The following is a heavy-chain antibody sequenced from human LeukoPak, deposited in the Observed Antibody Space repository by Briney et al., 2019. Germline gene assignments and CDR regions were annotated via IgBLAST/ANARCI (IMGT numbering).Heavy chain of an antibody. J-gene: IGHJ4*02. D-gene: IGHD3-16*01. CDR3: VRSGVVLQTGFDF. Sequence: SETLSLTCAVSGGPMMTGPYYWGWIRQPPGKGLEWLGRVFYDRTTYYSSSLKSRVSVSPATSRNQFSLSLTSASAADTAVYYCVRSGVVLQTGFDFWGQGGLVTVSP. CDR1: GGPMMTGPYY. V-gene: IGHV4-39*07. CDR2: VFYDRTT.